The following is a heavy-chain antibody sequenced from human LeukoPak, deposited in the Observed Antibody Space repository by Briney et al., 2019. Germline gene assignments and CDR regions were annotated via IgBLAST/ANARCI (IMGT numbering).Heavy chain of an antibody. CDR3: TRGNYGDKSLLYYYYGMDV. D-gene: IGHD4-17*01. Sequence: GGSLRLSCIASGFTFGDYAMSWFRQAPGKGLEWVGFISSKAFGGSTEYAASVKGRFTISRDDSKSIAYLQMNSLKTEDTAVYYCTRGNYGDKSLLYYYYGMDVWGQGTTVTVSS. J-gene: IGHJ6*02. V-gene: IGHV3-49*03. CDR2: ISSKAFGGST. CDR1: GFTFGDYA.